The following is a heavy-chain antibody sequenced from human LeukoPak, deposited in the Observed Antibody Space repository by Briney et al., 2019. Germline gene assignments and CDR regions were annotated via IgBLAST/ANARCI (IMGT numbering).Heavy chain of an antibody. V-gene: IGHV3-9*01. J-gene: IGHJ4*02. CDR2: ISWNSGSI. CDR3: ARDKYTSSSLDY. CDR1: GFTFDDYA. Sequence: GGSLRLSCAASGFTFDDYAMHWVRQAPGKGLEWVSGISWNSGSIGYADSVKGRFTISRDNAKNTLYLQMNSLRAEDTAVYFCARDKYTSSSLDYWGQGTLVTVSS. D-gene: IGHD6-6*01.